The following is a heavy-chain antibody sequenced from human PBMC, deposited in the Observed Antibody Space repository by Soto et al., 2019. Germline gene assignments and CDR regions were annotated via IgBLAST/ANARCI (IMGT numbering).Heavy chain of an antibody. Sequence: PGGSLRLSCAASGFALSSYWMHWVRQAPGKGLVWVSRINMAGTAINYAGSVKGRFTISRDNAKNTLFLQMNSLRDDDTAMYYCAREAITGTTFGVRPPLDYWGQGTLVTVSS. J-gene: IGHJ4*02. V-gene: IGHV3-74*01. D-gene: IGHD1-20*01. CDR3: AREAITGTTFGVRPPLDY. CDR1: GFALSSYW. CDR2: INMAGTAI.